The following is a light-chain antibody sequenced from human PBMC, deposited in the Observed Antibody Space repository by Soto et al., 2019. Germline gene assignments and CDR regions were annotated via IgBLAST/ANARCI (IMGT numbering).Light chain of an antibody. CDR3: SSYTSASTPVV. J-gene: IGLJ2*01. CDR2: DVS. Sequence: QSALTQPASVSGSPGQSITISCTGTGSDVGGYNYVSWYQQHPGKAHKVMIYDVSNRPSGVSNRFSGSKSGNTASLTISGLQAEDEADYYCSSYTSASTPVVFGGGTKVTVL. CDR1: GSDVGGYNY. V-gene: IGLV2-14*01.